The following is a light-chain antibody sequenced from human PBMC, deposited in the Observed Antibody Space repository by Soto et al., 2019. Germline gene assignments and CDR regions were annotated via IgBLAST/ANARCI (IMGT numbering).Light chain of an antibody. J-gene: IGLJ2*01. CDR3: SSYTSISTGVV. CDR1: SSDVGGYNY. CDR2: EVS. Sequence: QSALTQPASVSGSPGQSITISCTGTSSDVGGYNYVSWHQQHPGKAPKLMIYEVSNRPSGVSNRFSGSKSGNTASLTISGLQAEDEADYYCSSYTSISTGVVFGGGTKLTVL. V-gene: IGLV2-14*01.